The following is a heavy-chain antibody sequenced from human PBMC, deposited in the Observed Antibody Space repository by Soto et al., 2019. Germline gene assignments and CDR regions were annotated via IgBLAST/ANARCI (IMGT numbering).Heavy chain of an antibody. CDR1: GFTFSSYS. D-gene: IGHD3-22*01. J-gene: IGHJ6*02. CDR2: ISSSSSTI. Sequence: GGSLRLSCAASGFTFSSYSMNWVRQAPGKWLEWVSYISSSSSTIYYADSVKGRFTISRDNAKNSLYLQMNSLRDEDTAVYYCASFYGAHTIYYDSSGRYYYYGMDVWGQGXTVTVYS. V-gene: IGHV3-48*02. CDR3: ASFYGAHTIYYDSSGRYYYYGMDV.